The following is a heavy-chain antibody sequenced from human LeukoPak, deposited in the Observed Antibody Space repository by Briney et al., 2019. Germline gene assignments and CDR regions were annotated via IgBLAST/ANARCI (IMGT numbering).Heavy chain of an antibody. CDR3: ARRMRGQPIDY. D-gene: IGHD1-1*01. CDR2: IYYSGST. J-gene: IGHJ4*02. V-gene: IGHV4-39*01. CDR1: GGSISSSSYY. Sequence: LETLSLTCTVSGGSISSSSYYWGWIRQPPGKGLEWIGSIYYSGSTYYNPSLKSRVTISVDTSKNQFSLKLSSVTAADTAVYYCARRMRGQPIDYWGQGTLVTVSS.